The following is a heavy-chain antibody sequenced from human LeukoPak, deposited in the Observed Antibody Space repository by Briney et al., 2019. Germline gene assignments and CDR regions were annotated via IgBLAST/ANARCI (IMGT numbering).Heavy chain of an antibody. D-gene: IGHD3-10*01. CDR1: GGTFSSYA. J-gene: IGHJ5*02. Sequence: SVKVSCKASGGTFSSYAISWVRQAPGQGLEWMGGIIPIFGTANYAQKFQGRVTITADKSTSTAYMELSSLRSEDTAVYYCARVNLLWFGELRASWFDPWGQGTLVTVSS. V-gene: IGHV1-69*06. CDR3: ARVNLLWFGELRASWFDP. CDR2: IIPIFGTA.